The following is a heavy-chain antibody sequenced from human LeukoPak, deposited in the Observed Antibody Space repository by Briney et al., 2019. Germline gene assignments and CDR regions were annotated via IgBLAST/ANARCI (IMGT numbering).Heavy chain of an antibody. CDR3: ARVHNWNLRDYFDY. Sequence: GGSLRLSCAASGFTFSDYYMSWIRQAPGKGLEWVSYISSSGSTIYYADSVKGRFTISRDNAKNSLYLQMNSLRAEDTAVYYCARVHNWNLRDYFDYWGQGTLVTVSS. CDR1: GFTFSDYY. J-gene: IGHJ4*02. V-gene: IGHV3-11*04. D-gene: IGHD1-1*01. CDR2: ISSSGSTI.